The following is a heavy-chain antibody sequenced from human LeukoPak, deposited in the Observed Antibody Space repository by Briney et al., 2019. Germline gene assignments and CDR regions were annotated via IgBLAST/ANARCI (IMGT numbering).Heavy chain of an antibody. V-gene: IGHV3-23*01. D-gene: IGHD1-20*01. CDR1: GFTFSSYS. CDR2: ISSSGGST. J-gene: IGHJ4*02. CDR3: AKKMSITAASQVDY. Sequence: GGSLRLSCAASGFTFSSYSMSWVRQAPGKGLEWVSAISSSGGSTDYTDSVKGRFTISRDNSKNTLYRQMNSLRAKDTAVYYCAKKMSITAASQVDYWGQGTLVTVSS.